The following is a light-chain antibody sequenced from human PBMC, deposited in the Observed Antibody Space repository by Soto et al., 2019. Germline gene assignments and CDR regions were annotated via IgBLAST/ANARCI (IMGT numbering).Light chain of an antibody. CDR2: GAS. CDR1: QSVISTY. J-gene: IGKJ1*01. Sequence: EIVLTQSPGTLSLSPGERATLSCRASQSVISTYLAWYQQRPGQAPRLLIYGASTRATGIPARFSGSGSGTEFTLTISSLQSEDFAVYYCQQYNNWPPTWTFGQGTKAAIK. V-gene: IGKV3-15*01. CDR3: QQYNNWPPTWT.